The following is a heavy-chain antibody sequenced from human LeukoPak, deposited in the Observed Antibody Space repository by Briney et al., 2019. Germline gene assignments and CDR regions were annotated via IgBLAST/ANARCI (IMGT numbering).Heavy chain of an antibody. D-gene: IGHD3-9*01. CDR2: INPNSGGT. CDR3: ARVRVGTYYDILTGYYKFDSMTNWFDP. J-gene: IGHJ5*02. CDR1: GYTFSAYC. V-gene: IGHV1-2*02. Sequence: ASVKVSCKASGYTFSAYCMHWVRQAPGQGLEWMGWINPNSGGTNYAQKFQGRVTMTRDTSISTAYMELSRLRSDDTAVYYCARVRVGTYYDILTGYYKFDSMTNWFDPWGQGTLVTVSS.